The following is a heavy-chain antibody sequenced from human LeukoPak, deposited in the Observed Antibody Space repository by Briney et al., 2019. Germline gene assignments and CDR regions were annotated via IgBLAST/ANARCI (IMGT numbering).Heavy chain of an antibody. Sequence: ASVKVSCKASGYTFSNYDINWVRQATGQGLEWMGWMNPNSSNTGYAQKFQGRITMTRNTSITTAYMELSSLRSEDTAVYYCARGTRGGTPSYFDSWGQGTLVTVSS. CDR3: ARGTRGGTPSYFDS. D-gene: IGHD3-16*01. CDR2: MNPNSSNT. CDR1: GYTFSNYD. V-gene: IGHV1-8*01. J-gene: IGHJ4*02.